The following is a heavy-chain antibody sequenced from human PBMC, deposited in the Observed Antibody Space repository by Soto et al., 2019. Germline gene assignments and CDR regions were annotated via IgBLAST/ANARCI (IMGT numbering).Heavy chain of an antibody. CDR1: GGTFSSYA. CDR2: IIPIFGTA. J-gene: IGHJ6*02. CDR3: ASSLYHYYYYGMHV. V-gene: IGHV1-69*13. Sequence: SVKVSCKASGGTFSSYAISWVRQAPGQGLEWMGGIIPIFGTANYAQKFQGRVTITADESTSTAYMELSSLRSEDTAVYYCASSLYHYYYYGMHVWGQGTTVTVSS. D-gene: IGHD3-16*01.